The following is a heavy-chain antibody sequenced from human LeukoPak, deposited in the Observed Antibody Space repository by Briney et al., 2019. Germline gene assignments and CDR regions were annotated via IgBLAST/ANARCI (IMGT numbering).Heavy chain of an antibody. D-gene: IGHD1-26*01. CDR2: IYYSGST. CDR1: GGSISSYY. V-gene: IGHV4-59*01. CDR3: ARVWELLFDP. J-gene: IGHJ5*02. Sequence: SETESLTCAVYGGSISSYYWSWVRQPPGKGLEWIGYIYYSGSTNYNPSLKSRVTISVDTSKNQFSLKLSSVTAADTAVYYCARVWELLFDPWGQGTLVTVSS.